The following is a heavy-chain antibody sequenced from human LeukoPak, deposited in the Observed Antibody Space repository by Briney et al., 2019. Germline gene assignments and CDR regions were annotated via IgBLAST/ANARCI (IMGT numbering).Heavy chain of an antibody. CDR2: IYTGGNT. CDR1: GFSVSKNY. V-gene: IGHV3-66*01. CDR3: VTRIAATY. J-gene: IGHJ4*02. D-gene: IGHD6-6*01. Sequence: GGSLRLSCAASGFSVSKNYMSWVRQTPGRGLEWVSLIYTGGNTYYADSAKGGFTISRDQSKNTLYLQMNSLRGEDTALYYCVTRIAATYWGQGALVTVSS.